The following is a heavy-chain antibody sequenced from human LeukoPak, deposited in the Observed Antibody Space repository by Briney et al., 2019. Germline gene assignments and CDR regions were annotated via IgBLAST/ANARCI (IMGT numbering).Heavy chain of an antibody. CDR2: IYYSGST. V-gene: IGHV4-39*07. CDR3: ARSRGIVGATDFDY. D-gene: IGHD1-26*01. CDR1: GGSISSSSYY. Sequence: PSETLSLTCTVSGGSISSSSYYRGWIRQPPGKGLEWIGSIYYSGSTYYNPSLKSRVTISVDTSKNQFSLKLSSVTAADTAVYYCARSRGIVGATDFDYWGQGTLVTVSS. J-gene: IGHJ4*02.